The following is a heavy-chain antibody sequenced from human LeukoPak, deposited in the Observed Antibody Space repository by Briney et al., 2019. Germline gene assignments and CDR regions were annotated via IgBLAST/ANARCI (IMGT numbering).Heavy chain of an antibody. D-gene: IGHD2-15*01. CDR3: ARLGYCSGGSCYYYYYMDV. Sequence: SETLSLTCTVSGGYISSSSYYWGWIRQPPGKGLEWIGSIYDSENTYYNPSLKSRVTISVGTSKNQFSLKLSSVTAADTAVYYCARLGYCSGGSCYYYYYMDVWGKGTAVTVSS. CDR1: GGYISSSSYY. CDR2: IYDSENT. J-gene: IGHJ6*03. V-gene: IGHV4-39*07.